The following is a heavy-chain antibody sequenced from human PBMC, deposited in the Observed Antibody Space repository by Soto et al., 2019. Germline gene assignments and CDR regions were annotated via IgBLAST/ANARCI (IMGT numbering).Heavy chain of an antibody. D-gene: IGHD2-15*01. CDR2: IYYSGST. V-gene: IGHV4-61*01. J-gene: IGHJ4*02. Sequence: PSETLSLTCTVSGGSVSSGSYYWSWIRQPPGKGLEWIGYIYYSGSTNYNPSLKSRVTISVDTSKNQFSLKLSSVTAADTAVYYCARATINVVVVAASNWYIDHWGQGTLVTVSS. CDR1: GGSVSSGSYY. CDR3: ARATINVVVVAASNWYIDH.